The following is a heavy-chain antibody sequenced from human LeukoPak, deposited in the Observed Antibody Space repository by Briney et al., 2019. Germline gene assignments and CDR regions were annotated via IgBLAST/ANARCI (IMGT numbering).Heavy chain of an antibody. CDR1: GFTFSSYS. CDR3: ARDPTGGDYYDSSGYFDY. J-gene: IGHJ4*02. CDR2: ISGSGGST. Sequence: GGSLRLSCAASGFTFSSYSMNWVRQAPGKGLEWVSAISGSGGSTYYADSVKGRFTISRDNSKNTLYLQMNSLRAEDTAVYYCARDPTGGDYYDSSGYFDYWGQGTLVTVSS. V-gene: IGHV3-23*01. D-gene: IGHD3-22*01.